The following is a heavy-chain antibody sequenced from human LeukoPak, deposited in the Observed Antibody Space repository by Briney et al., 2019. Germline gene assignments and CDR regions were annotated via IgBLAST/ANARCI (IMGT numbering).Heavy chain of an antibody. V-gene: IGHV3-48*01. CDR1: GFTFSSYS. CDR2: ISSSSSTI. CDR3: ARDRGVSTLDY. J-gene: IGHJ4*02. Sequence: PGGSLRLSCAASGFTFSSYSMNWVRQAPGKGLEWVSYISSSSSTIYYADSVKGRFTISRDNAKNSLYLQMNSLRAEDTAVYYCARDRGVSTLDYWGQGTLVTVSS. D-gene: IGHD2-8*02.